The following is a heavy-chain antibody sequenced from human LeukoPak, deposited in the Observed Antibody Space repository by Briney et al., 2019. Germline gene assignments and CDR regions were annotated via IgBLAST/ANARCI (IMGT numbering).Heavy chain of an antibody. CDR3: VRHLYSSSWRLCYYMDV. Sequence: SETLSLTCTVSGDSISSSSYYWGWIRQPPGKGLEGIGSIYYSGSTYYNPSLKSRVTISVDTYKNQFSLKLSSVNAAATAVYYFVRHLYSSSWRLCYYMDVWRKGTTVSISS. CDR2: IYYSGST. D-gene: IGHD6-13*01. CDR1: GDSISSSSYY. J-gene: IGHJ6*03. V-gene: IGHV4-39*01.